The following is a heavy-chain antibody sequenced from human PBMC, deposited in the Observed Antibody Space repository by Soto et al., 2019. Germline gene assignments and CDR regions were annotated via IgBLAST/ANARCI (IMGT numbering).Heavy chain of an antibody. V-gene: IGHV1-18*01. CDR1: GDTLATYG. J-gene: IGHJ4*02. D-gene: IGHD2-2*01. CDR2: ISTDNGDT. Sequence: QVQLVQSGSEVKQPGASVKVSCKASGDTLATYGISWVRQAPGQGLEWMGWISTDNGDTKYEQKLQGRVTMTTDTSMNTAYMDLRSRRSDDTAIYYCAREYCDPTSCYGGDYWGQGTLVAVSS. CDR3: AREYCDPTSCYGGDY.